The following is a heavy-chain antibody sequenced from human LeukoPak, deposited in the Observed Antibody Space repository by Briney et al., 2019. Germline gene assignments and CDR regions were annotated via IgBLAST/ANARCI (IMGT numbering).Heavy chain of an antibody. J-gene: IGHJ4*02. CDR2: IKQDETGK. Sequence: GGSLRLSCVDSGFTFSNFWMTWVRQAQGQGMEWVATIKQDETGKYYVDSVKGRFTISRDNAKNSLFLQMMSLRAEDMAVYYCATPYYYSSGSLPYWGQGTLVTVSS. D-gene: IGHD3-10*01. V-gene: IGHV3-7*01. CDR1: GFTFSNFW. CDR3: ATPYYYSSGSLPY.